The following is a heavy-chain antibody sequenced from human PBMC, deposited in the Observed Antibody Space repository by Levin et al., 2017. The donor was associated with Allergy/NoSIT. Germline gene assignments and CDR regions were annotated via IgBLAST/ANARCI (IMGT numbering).Heavy chain of an antibody. CDR1: GGSISSSSYY. D-gene: IGHD3-10*01. Sequence: SETLSLTCTVSGGSISSSSYYWGWIRQPPGKGLEWIGSIYYSGSTYYNPSLKSRVTISVDTSKNQFSLKLSSVTAADTAVYYCARIPRGESFRLRRTPEVYFDYWGQGTLVTVSS. CDR3: ARIPRGESFRLRRTPEVYFDY. V-gene: IGHV4-39*01. J-gene: IGHJ4*02. CDR2: IYYSGST.